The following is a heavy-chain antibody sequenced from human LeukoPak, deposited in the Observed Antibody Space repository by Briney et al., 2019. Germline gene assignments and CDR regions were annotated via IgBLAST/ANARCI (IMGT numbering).Heavy chain of an antibody. D-gene: IGHD2-8*01. J-gene: IGHJ4*02. CDR3: AKVKALDAVASYFDY. V-gene: IGHV3-23*01. Sequence: PGGSLRLSCAASGFVFSTYAMGWVRQAPRKGLEWVSAISSSGDTTYYANSVKGQFTISRDNSKNTLDLQMSSLRAEDTAMYHCAKVKALDAVASYFDYWGQGTLVTVSS. CDR2: ISSSGDTT. CDR1: GFVFSTYA.